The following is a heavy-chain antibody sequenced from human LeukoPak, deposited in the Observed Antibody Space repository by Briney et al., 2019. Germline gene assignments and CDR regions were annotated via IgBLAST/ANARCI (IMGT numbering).Heavy chain of an antibody. CDR3: AKDIGGELGYSYGFDY. V-gene: IGHV3-7*03. CDR2: IKQDGNEK. Sequence: PGGSLRLSCAASGFTFTNYWMSWVRQAPGTGLEWVANIKQDGNEKYYVDSVRGRFTITRDNAKNSLYLQMNSLRAEDMALYYCAKDIGGELGYSYGFDYWGQGTLVTVSS. D-gene: IGHD5-18*01. J-gene: IGHJ4*02. CDR1: GFTFTNYW.